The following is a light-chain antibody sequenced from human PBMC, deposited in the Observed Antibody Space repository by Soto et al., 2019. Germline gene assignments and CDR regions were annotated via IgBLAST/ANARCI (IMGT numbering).Light chain of an antibody. CDR2: DAS. Sequence: GDCVTITCRASQTISSWLAWYQQKPGKAPNLLIYDASTLERGVPSRFSGTGSGTEFTLTIDRLQPDDFATYYCQQGYTNPIAFGQGTRLEIK. CDR1: QTISSW. J-gene: IGKJ5*01. CDR3: QQGYTNPIA. V-gene: IGKV1-5*01.